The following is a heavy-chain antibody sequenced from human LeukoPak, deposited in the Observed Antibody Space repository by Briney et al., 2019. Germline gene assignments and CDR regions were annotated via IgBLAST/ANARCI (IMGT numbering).Heavy chain of an antibody. CDR1: GGSISSGDYY. CDR3: ARTGRYYDFWSGYSEGLDY. V-gene: IGHV4-30-4*01. Sequence: PSQTLSLTCAVSGGSISSGDYYWSWIREPPGKGLEWIGYIYYSGSTYYNPSLKSRVTISVDTSKNQFSLKLSSVTAADTAVYYCARTGRYYDFWSGYSEGLDYWGQGTLVTVSS. D-gene: IGHD3-3*01. J-gene: IGHJ4*02. CDR2: IYYSGST.